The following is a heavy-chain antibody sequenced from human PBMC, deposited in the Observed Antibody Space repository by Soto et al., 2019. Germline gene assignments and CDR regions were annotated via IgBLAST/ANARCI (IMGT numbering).Heavy chain of an antibody. CDR1: GGSFSGYY. D-gene: IGHD3-16*02. V-gene: IGHV4-34*01. CDR2: INHSGST. CDR3: ARGGSLHLGELSFPPDY. Sequence: SETLSLTCAVYGGSFSGYYWSWIRQPPGKGLEWIGEINHSGSTNYNPSLKSRVTISVDTSKNQFSLKLGSVTAADTAVYYCARGGSLHLGELSFPPDYWGQGTLVTVSS. J-gene: IGHJ4*02.